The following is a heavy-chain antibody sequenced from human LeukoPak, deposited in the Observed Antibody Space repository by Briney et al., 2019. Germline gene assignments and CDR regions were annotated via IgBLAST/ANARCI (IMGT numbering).Heavy chain of an antibody. D-gene: IGHD3-3*02. CDR3: ARDKLDAGLDVFDI. CDR2: IYYGGST. V-gene: IGHV4-31*03. Sequence: SETLSLTCTVYGGSIDSGGYYWRWIRQHPGQGLELIGYIYYGGSTYYNPSLKSRLTISVDTSKNLLSLKLSSVTAADTAVYYCARDKLDAGLDVFDIWGQGTMVTVSS. J-gene: IGHJ3*02. CDR1: GGSIDSGGYY.